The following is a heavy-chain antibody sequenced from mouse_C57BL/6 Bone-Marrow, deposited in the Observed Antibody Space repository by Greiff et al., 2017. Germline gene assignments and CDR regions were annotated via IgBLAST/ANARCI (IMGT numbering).Heavy chain of an antibody. CDR2: IYPGGGYT. CDR1: GYTFTNYW. V-gene: IGHV1-63*01. Sequence: VQLQESGAELVRPGTSVKMSCKASGYTFTNYWIGWAKQRPGHGLEWIGDIYPGGGYTNYNEKFKGKATLTADKSSSTAYMQFSSLASEDSAIYYWARGYYYAMDYWGQGTSVTVSS. CDR3: ARGYYYAMDY. J-gene: IGHJ4*01.